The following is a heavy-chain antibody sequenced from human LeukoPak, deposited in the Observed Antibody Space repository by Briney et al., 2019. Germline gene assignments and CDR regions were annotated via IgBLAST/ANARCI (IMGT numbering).Heavy chain of an antibody. CDR3: ARGFRSSSSSHYYYYYMDV. CDR1: GGSISSYY. Sequence: KSSETLSLTCTVSGGSISSYYWSWIRQPPGKGLEWIGYIYYSGSTNYNPSLKSRVTISVDTSKNQFSLKLSSVTAADTAVYYCARGFRSSSSSHYYYYYMDVWGTGTTVTVSS. D-gene: IGHD6-6*01. V-gene: IGHV4-59*01. J-gene: IGHJ6*03. CDR2: IYYSGST.